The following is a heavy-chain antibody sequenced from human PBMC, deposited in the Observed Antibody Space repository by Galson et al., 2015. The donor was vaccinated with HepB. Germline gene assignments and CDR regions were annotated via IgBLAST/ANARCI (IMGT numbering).Heavy chain of an antibody. V-gene: IGHV3-21*01. D-gene: IGHD3-3*01. CDR3: ARISSGYYIGP. Sequence: SLRLSCAASGFTFSSYSMNWVRQAPGKGLEWVSSISSSSSYIYYADSVKGRFTISRDNAKNSLYLQMNSLRAEDTAVYYCARISSGYYIGPWGQGTLVTASS. CDR2: ISSSSSYI. J-gene: IGHJ5*02. CDR1: GFTFSSYS.